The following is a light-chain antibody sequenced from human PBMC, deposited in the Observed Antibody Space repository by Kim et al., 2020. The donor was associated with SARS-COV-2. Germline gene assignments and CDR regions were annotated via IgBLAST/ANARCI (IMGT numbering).Light chain of an antibody. Sequence: VPPGQTARITCSGDKLGYKYVSWYQQKPGQSPVLVIYQDNKRPSGIPGRFSGSNSGNTATLTISGTQAMDEADYYCQTWDSNTGLFGGGTKVTVL. CDR1: KLGYKY. V-gene: IGLV3-1*01. CDR2: QDN. CDR3: QTWDSNTGL. J-gene: IGLJ3*02.